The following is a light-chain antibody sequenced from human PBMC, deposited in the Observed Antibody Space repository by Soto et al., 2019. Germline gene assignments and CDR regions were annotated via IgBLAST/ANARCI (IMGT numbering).Light chain of an antibody. CDR2: TAY. V-gene: IGKV1-39*01. CDR3: QQTYSVPFT. J-gene: IGKJ3*01. CDR1: QRLFSF. Sequence: DIQMTQSPSSLSASVGDSVTLTCRASQRLFSFLNWYQQAPGRAPKLLISTAYKLQSGVPSRFSGSESGTEFTLTISSLQPEDFAIYFCQQTYSVPFTFGPGTKV.